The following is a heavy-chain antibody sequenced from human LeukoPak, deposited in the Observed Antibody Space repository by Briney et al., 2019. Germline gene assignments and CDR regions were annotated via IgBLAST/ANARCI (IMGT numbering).Heavy chain of an antibody. CDR1: GFTFSSYA. Sequence: GRSLRLSCAASGFTFSSYAMHWVRQAPGKGLEWVAVISYDGSNKYYADSVKGRFTISRDNSKNTLYLQMNSLRAEDTAVYYCAKALSGETFDYWGQGTLVTVSS. CDR2: ISYDGSNK. D-gene: IGHD7-27*01. J-gene: IGHJ4*02. V-gene: IGHV3-30-3*01. CDR3: AKALSGETFDY.